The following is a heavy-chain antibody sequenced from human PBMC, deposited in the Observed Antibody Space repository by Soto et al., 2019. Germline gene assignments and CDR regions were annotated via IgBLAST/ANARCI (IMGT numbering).Heavy chain of an antibody. D-gene: IGHD1-1*01. CDR2: THHSGST. Sequence: SETLSLTCAVYGGSLSGNYWGWIRQPPGKGLEWIGETHHSGSTAYNPSLKSRVTISVDTSRNQFSLKLNSVTAADTAVYYCARTTAANHLNYWSQGTLVTVSS. V-gene: IGHV4-34*01. CDR1: GGSLSGNY. J-gene: IGHJ4*02. CDR3: ARTTAANHLNY.